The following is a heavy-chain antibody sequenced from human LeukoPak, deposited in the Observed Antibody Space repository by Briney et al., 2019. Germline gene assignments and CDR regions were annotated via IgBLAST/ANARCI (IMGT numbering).Heavy chain of an antibody. CDR3: ARRLGGLKSVRFDP. D-gene: IGHD4-11*01. CDR1: GLAFNHFL. Sequence: SVNVSCKQSGLAFNHFLITWVRQAPRQEVEWVGWLSGGGGDVVNAHRIQGRLTMTTDTSTKTAYLQLRNLRSDDAAVYDCARRLGGLKSVRFDPWGQGTLITVSS. J-gene: IGHJ5*02. CDR2: LSGGGGDV. V-gene: IGHV1-18*01.